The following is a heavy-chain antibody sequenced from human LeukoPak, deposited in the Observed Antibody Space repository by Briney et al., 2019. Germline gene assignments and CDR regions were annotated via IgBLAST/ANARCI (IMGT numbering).Heavy chain of an antibody. Sequence: SETLSLTCTVSGGSISSYYWSWIRQPPGKGLEWIGSIYHSGSTYYNPSLKSRVTISVDTSKNQFSLKLSSVTAADTAVYYCAREGQLPTSYNWFDPWGQGTLVTVSS. J-gene: IGHJ5*02. D-gene: IGHD2-2*01. CDR3: AREGQLPTSYNWFDP. CDR2: IYHSGST. CDR1: GGSISSYY. V-gene: IGHV4-38-2*02.